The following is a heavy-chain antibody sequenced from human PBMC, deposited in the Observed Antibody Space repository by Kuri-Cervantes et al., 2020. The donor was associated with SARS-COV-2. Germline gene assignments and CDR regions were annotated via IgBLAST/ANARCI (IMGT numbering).Heavy chain of an antibody. CDR2: ISSNGGST. CDR3: ARETVSGLFVY. J-gene: IGHJ4*02. Sequence: GGSLRLSCAASGFTFSSYAMHWVRQAPGKGLEYVSAISSNGGSTYYANSVKGRFTISRDNSKNTLYLQMGSLRAEDMAVYYCARETVSGLFVYWGQGTLVTDSS. CDR1: GFTFSSYA. V-gene: IGHV3-64*01. D-gene: IGHD4-11*01.